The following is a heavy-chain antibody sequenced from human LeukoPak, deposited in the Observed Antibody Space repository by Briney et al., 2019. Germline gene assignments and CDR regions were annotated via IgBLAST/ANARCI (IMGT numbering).Heavy chain of an antibody. D-gene: IGHD6-19*01. CDR2: ISGSGGTT. J-gene: IGHJ4*02. V-gene: IGHV3-23*01. CDR3: ARGGYSSGWYLDY. CDR1: GFPFSSYA. Sequence: GGSLRLSCAASGFPFSSYAMSWVRQAPGKGLEWVSTISGSGGTTYYADSVKGRFTISRDNSKNTLYLQMNSLRAEDTAVYYCARGGYSSGWYLDYWGQGTLVTVSS.